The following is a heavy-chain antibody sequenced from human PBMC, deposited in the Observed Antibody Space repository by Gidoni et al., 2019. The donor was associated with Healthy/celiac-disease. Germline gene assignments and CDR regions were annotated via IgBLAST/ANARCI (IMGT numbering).Heavy chain of an antibody. V-gene: IGHV5-51*01. CDR1: GYSFTSYW. D-gene: IGHD3-22*01. CDR2: LYPGDSDT. J-gene: IGHJ4*02. CDR3: ARQGDYYDSSGPHNDY. Sequence: EVQLVQSGAEVKKHGGSLKISCKGSGYSFTSYWIGWVRQMPGKGLEWMGILYPGDSDTRDSPSFQGQVTISADKSISTAYLQWSSLKASDTAMYYCARQGDYYDSSGPHNDYWGQGTLVTVSS.